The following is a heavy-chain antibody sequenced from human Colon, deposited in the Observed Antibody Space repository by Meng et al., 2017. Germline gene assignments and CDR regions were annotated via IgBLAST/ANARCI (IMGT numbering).Heavy chain of an antibody. Sequence: VKLHESGPGLVKPSQTLSLTCTVSGASFTSAGYYWTWIRQRPGKGLEWIGYIYYTGSSYYNPSLKSRLTISVDRSKSLFSLNLTSVTAADTAMYFCARDGPGKRLSSWGPGKLVTVSS. V-gene: IGHV4-31*03. CDR2: IYYTGSS. CDR1: GASFTSAGYY. J-gene: IGHJ5*02. CDR3: ARDGPGKRLSS.